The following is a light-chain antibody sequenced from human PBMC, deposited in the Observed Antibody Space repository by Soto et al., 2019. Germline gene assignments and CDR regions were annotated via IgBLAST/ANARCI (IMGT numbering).Light chain of an antibody. J-gene: IGKJ1*01. CDR2: KAS. CDR1: QSISTG. CDR3: QQKNSYWT. V-gene: IGKV1-5*03. Sequence: IQLTQSPSTLPPSLGDRVTITCRANQSISTGLAWYQQKPGNAPNLLIYKASRLETGVPSWFSRRRSGTEFTLTISSLQATDFATYYCQQKNSYWTFGQGTKVDIK.